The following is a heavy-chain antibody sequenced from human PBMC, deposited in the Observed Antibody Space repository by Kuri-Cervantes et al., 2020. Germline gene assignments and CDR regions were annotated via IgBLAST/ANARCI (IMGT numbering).Heavy chain of an antibody. J-gene: IGHJ4*02. D-gene: IGHD3-22*01. CDR1: GFTFDDYA. V-gene: IGHV3-21*01. CDR3: ARVLGRDYYYDSSGYYRRDY. CDR2: ISGSSSYI. Sequence: GESLKISCAASGFTFDDYAMHWVRQAPGKGLEWVSSISGSSSYIYYADSVKGRFTISRDNAKNSLYLQMNSLRAEDTAVYYCARVLGRDYYYDSSGYYRRDYWGQGTLVTVSS.